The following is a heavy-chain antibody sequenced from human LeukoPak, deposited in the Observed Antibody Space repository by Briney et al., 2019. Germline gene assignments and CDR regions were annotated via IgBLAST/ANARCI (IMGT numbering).Heavy chain of an antibody. CDR2: ISSSGSTI. J-gene: IGHJ4*02. V-gene: IGHV3-48*04. CDR1: GFTFSSSW. D-gene: IGHD1-7*01. CDR3: ATLTGTTGD. Sequence: PGGSLRLSCAASGFTFSSSWMTWVRQAPGKGLEWVSYISSSGSTIYYADSVKGRFTISRDNAKNSLYLQMNSLRAEDTAVYYCATLTGTTGDWGQGTLVTVSS.